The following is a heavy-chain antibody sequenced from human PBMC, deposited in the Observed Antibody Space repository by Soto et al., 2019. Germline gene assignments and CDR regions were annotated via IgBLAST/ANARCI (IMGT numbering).Heavy chain of an antibody. CDR2: ISSKGGST. J-gene: IGHJ3*02. V-gene: IGHV3-64D*06. Sequence: PGGSLRLSCSASGFTFSSYAMHWVRQAPGKGLEYVSAISSKGGSTYYADSVKGRFTISRDNSKNTLYLQMSSLRAEDTAVYYCVKDRNSGSYPNHDAFDIWGQGTMVTVSS. D-gene: IGHD1-26*01. CDR1: GFTFSSYA. CDR3: VKDRNSGSYPNHDAFDI.